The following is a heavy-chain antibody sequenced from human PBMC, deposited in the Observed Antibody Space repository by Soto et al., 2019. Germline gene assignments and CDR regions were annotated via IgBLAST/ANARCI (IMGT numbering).Heavy chain of an antibody. D-gene: IGHD3-22*01. Sequence: GGSLRLSCAASGFTFSSYAMRWVRQAAGKGLGWVAVISYDGSKKYYADSVKGRFTISRDNSKNTLYLQMNSLRAEDTAVYYCARGPDYYDSSGYLKLDFDYWGQGTLVTVSS. CDR3: ARGPDYYDSSGYLKLDFDY. CDR2: ISYDGSKK. CDR1: GFTFSSYA. J-gene: IGHJ4*02. V-gene: IGHV3-30*14.